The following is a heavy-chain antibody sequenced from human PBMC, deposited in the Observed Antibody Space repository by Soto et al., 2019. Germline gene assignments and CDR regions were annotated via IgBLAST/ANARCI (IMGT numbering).Heavy chain of an antibody. Sequence: PSETLSLTCTVSGGSVSSSSYYWDWIRQPPGKGLEWIGSIYYSGSTYYNPSLKSRVTMSVDTSKNQFSLQLSSVTAADTAVYYCASLVVEAAEKYFDYWGQGTLVTVSS. CDR3: ASLVVEAAEKYFDY. D-gene: IGHD2-15*01. CDR1: GGSVSSSSYY. J-gene: IGHJ4*02. V-gene: IGHV4-39*01. CDR2: IYYSGST.